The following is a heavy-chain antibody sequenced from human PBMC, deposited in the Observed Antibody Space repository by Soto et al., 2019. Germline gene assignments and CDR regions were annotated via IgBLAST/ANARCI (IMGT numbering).Heavy chain of an antibody. CDR2: TFYSGGT. V-gene: IGHV4-59*01. Sequence: SETLSLTCTVSGDSISTYYWSWIRQAPGKGLQWIGYTFYSGGTAYNPSLKSRVTMSLDMSKKQISLNLSSVTTADTATYFCARIQLVPKVIEYRGKRSMFTV. CDR1: GDSISTYY. CDR3: ARIQLVPKVIEY. D-gene: IGHD1-1*01. J-gene: IGHJ6*03.